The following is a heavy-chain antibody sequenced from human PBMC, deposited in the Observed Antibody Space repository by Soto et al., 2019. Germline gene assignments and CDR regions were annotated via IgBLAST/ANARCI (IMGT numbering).Heavy chain of an antibody. D-gene: IGHD6-13*01. CDR3: AREVRYSSSWYQFDY. Sequence: SETLSLTCTVPGGSISSYYWSWIRQPPGKGLEWIGYIYYSGSTNYNPSLKSRVTISVDTSKNQFSLKLSSVTAADTAVYYCAREVRYSSSWYQFDYWGQGTLVTVSS. V-gene: IGHV4-59*01. CDR2: IYYSGST. J-gene: IGHJ4*02. CDR1: GGSISSYY.